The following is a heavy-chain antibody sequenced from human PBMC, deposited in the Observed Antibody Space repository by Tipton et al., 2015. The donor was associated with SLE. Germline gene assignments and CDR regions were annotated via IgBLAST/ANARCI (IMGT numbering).Heavy chain of an antibody. Sequence: TLSLTCTVSGFSISSAYYWSWIRQPPGKGLEWIGEISHTGSTNFNPSLKSRVAISADTSKRQFSLKLSSVTAADTAVYYCATRGSSSWYFFDYWGQGTLVTVSS. D-gene: IGHD6-13*01. J-gene: IGHJ4*02. CDR3: ATRGSSSWYFFDY. V-gene: IGHV4-34*01. CDR2: ISHTGST. CDR1: GFSISSAYY.